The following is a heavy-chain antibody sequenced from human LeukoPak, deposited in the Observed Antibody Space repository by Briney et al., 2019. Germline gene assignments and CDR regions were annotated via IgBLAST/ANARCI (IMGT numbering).Heavy chain of an antibody. CDR1: GFTFSSYW. J-gene: IGHJ4*02. Sequence: GGSLRLSCAASGFTFSSYWMSWVRQAPGKGLEWVANIKQDGSEKYYVDSVKGRFTISRDNAQNSLYLQMNSLRAEDTAVYYCARDWSYDILTGYYKPHFDYWGQGTLVTVSS. CDR2: IKQDGSEK. CDR3: ARDWSYDILTGYYKPHFDY. D-gene: IGHD3-9*01. V-gene: IGHV3-7*03.